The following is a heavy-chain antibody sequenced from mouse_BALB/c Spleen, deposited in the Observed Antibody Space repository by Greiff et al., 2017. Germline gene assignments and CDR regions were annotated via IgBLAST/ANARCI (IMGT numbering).Heavy chain of an antibody. J-gene: IGHJ1*01. CDR2: IRPNSGTT. CDR1: GYTFTSSC. Sequence: QVQLQQPGSVLVRPGASVTLSCKASGYTFTSSCVHWAKQGPGQGLEWIGEIRPNSGTTNYNEKFKGKATLNVDTSSSTAYVDLSSLTSEDSAVYYCAICYDYDGCFEVWGAGTTVTVSA. V-gene: IGHV1S130*01. CDR3: AICYDYDGCFEV. D-gene: IGHD2-4*01.